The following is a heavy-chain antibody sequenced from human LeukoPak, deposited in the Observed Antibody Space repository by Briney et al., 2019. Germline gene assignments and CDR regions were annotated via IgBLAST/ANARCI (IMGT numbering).Heavy chain of an antibody. CDR1: GFTFSSYG. J-gene: IGHJ4*02. Sequence: GGSLRLSCAASGFTFSSYGMSWVRRAPGKGLEWVSAISGSGGSTYYADSVKGRFTISRDNSKNTLYLEMSSLRAEDTAVYYFAKVSGWQNFKNFANWGQEPRVTAPS. D-gene: IGHD6-19*01. CDR2: ISGSGGST. V-gene: IGHV3-23*01. CDR3: AKVSGWQNFKNFAN.